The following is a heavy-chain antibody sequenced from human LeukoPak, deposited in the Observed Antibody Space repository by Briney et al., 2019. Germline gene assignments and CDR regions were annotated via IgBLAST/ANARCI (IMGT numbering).Heavy chain of an antibody. V-gene: IGHV3-30*03. D-gene: IGHD6-19*01. Sequence: PGGSLRLSCAASGFTFSSYAMHWVRQAPGKGLEWVAIISSDGSQKFYADSVKGRFTISRDNSKNTLYLQMDSLRVEDTAVYYCAMYSSAWYAVYWGQGTLVTVSS. CDR3: AMYSSAWYAVY. CDR1: GFTFSSYA. J-gene: IGHJ4*02. CDR2: ISSDGSQK.